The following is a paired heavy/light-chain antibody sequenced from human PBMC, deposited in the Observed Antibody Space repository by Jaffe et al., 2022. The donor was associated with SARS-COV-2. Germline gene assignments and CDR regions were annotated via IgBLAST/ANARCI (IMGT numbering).Heavy chain of an antibody. J-gene: IGHJ4*02. CDR3: AKVVEIVVAPAAPFDY. Sequence: EVQLLESGGDLAQPGGSLRLSCAASGFTFSSYAMSWVRQAPGKGLEWVSVISGSGGSTYYADSVKGRFTISRDNSKNTLYLQMNSLRAEDTAVYYCAKVVEIVVAPAAPFDYWGQGTLVTVSS. V-gene: IGHV3-23*01. CDR2: ISGSGGST. CDR1: GFTFSSYA. D-gene: IGHD2-2*01.
Light chain of an antibody. CDR1: NIGSKS. V-gene: IGLV3-21*02. CDR3: QVWVTGSDHPGV. Sequence: SYVLTQPPSVSVAPGQTARITCGGNNIGSKSVHWYQQKPGQAPVLVVYDDSDRPSGIPERFSGSNSGNTATLTISRVEAGDEADYYCQVWVTGSDHPGVFGGGTKLTVL. J-gene: IGLJ3*02. CDR2: DDS.